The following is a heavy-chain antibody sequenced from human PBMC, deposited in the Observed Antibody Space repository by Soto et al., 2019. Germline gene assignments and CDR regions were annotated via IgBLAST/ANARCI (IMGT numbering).Heavy chain of an antibody. D-gene: IGHD2-21*02. V-gene: IGHV3-23*01. J-gene: IGHJ4*02. CDR3: AKRDVPHSTSNAYFYDH. CDR2: ISVSVGST. Sequence: GGSLRLSCAASGFSFSGFWMHWVRQAPGKGLVWVSTISVSVGSTYSADSVQGRFTVSSDISDNTLFLRMTSLTADDTAVYFCAKRDVPHSTSNAYFYDHWGRGVLVTVSS. CDR1: GFSFSGFW.